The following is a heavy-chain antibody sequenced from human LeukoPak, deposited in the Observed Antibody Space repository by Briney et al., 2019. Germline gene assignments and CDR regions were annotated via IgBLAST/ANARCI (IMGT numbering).Heavy chain of an antibody. CDR3: ARGNGDYVEYFQH. J-gene: IGHJ1*01. Sequence: PSETLSLTCTVSGGSITSGGHYWSWIRQPPGKGLEWLGCVSYSGTTKYSPPLKSRVTISVDTSKSQFSLKLTSVTAADTAVYYCARGNGDYVEYFQHWGQGTLVTVSS. V-gene: IGHV4-61*08. CDR2: VSYSGTT. CDR1: GGSITSGGHY. D-gene: IGHD4-17*01.